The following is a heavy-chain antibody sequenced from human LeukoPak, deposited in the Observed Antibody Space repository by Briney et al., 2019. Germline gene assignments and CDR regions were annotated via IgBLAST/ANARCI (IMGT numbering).Heavy chain of an antibody. D-gene: IGHD3-22*01. J-gene: IGHJ4*02. CDR1: GGTFSSYA. CDR2: IIPIFGTA. V-gene: IGHV1-69*13. Sequence: ASVKVSCKASGGTFSSYAISWVRQAPGQGLEWMGGIIPIFGTANYAQKFQGRVTITADESTSTAYMELSSLRSEDTAMYYCARPNDSSGYYLAFHYWGQGTLVTVSS. CDR3: ARPNDSSGYYLAFHY.